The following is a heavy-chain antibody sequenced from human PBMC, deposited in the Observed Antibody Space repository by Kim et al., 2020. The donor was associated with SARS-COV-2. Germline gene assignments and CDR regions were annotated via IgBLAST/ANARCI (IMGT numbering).Heavy chain of an antibody. V-gene: IGHV4-34*01. CDR1: GGSFSGYY. CDR3: ARDPNRDSSSWYWRILDDYYGMDV. Sequence: SETLSITCAVYGGSFSGYYWSWIRQPPGKGLEWIGEINHSGSTNYNPSLKSRVTISVDTSKNQFSLKLSSVTAADTAVYYCARDPNRDSSSWYWRILDDYYGMDVWGQGTTVTVSS. D-gene: IGHD6-13*01. CDR2: INHSGST. J-gene: IGHJ6*02.